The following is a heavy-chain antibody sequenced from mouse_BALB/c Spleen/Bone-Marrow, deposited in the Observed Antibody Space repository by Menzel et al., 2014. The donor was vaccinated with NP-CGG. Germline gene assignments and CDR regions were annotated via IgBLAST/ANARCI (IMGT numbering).Heavy chain of an antibody. D-gene: IGHD1-1*01. CDR1: GFDFSRYW. Sequence: DVKLVESGGGLVQPGGSLKLSCAASGFDFSRYWMSWVRQAPGKGLEWIGEINPDSSTINYTPSLKDKFITSRDNAKNTPYLQMSKVRSEDTALYCCARLGYYGSYAYWGQGTLVTVSA. CDR2: INPDSSTI. J-gene: IGHJ3*01. V-gene: IGHV4-1*02. CDR3: ARLGYYGSYAY.